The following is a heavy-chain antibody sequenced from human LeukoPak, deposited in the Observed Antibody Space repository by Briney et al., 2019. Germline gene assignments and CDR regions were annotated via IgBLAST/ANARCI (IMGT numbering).Heavy chain of an antibody. J-gene: IGHJ6*03. CDR3: ARANGDYDWSYYYYMDV. Sequence: ASVKVSCKASGYTFTGYYMHWVRQAPGQGLEWMGWINPNSGGTNYAQKFQGRVTMTRDTSISTAYMELSRLRSDDTAVYYCARANGDYDWSYYYYMDVWGKGTTVTVSS. CDR1: GYTFTGYY. V-gene: IGHV1-2*02. CDR2: INPNSGGT. D-gene: IGHD4-17*01.